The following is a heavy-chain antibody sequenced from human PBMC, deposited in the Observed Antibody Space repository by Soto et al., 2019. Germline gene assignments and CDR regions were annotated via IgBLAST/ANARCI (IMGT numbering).Heavy chain of an antibody. CDR1: GGSISSYY. Sequence: SETLSLTCTVSGGSISSYYWSWIRQPPGKGLEWIGYIYYSGSTNYNPSLKSRVTISVDTSKNQFSLKLSSVTAADTAVYYCASRLYGDYGEDAFDIWGQGTMVTVS. CDR2: IYYSGST. V-gene: IGHV4-59*01. J-gene: IGHJ3*02. D-gene: IGHD4-17*01. CDR3: ASRLYGDYGEDAFDI.